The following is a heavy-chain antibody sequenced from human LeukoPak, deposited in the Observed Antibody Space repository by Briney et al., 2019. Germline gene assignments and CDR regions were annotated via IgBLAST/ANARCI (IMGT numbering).Heavy chain of an antibody. CDR3: ARIASYYYYYYMDV. Sequence: SETLSLTCAVYGGSFSGYYWSWIRQPPGKGLEWIGEINHSGSTNYNPSLKSRVTISVDTSKNQFSLKLSSVTAADTAVYYCARIASYYYYYYMDVWGKGTTVNVSS. CDR2: INHSGST. CDR1: GGSFSGYY. V-gene: IGHV4-34*01. J-gene: IGHJ6*03.